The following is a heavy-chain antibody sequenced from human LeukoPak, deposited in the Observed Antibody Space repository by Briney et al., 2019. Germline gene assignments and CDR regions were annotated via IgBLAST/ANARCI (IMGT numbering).Heavy chain of an antibody. J-gene: IGHJ4*02. Sequence: SETLSLTCTVSGGSINNGGYYWSWIRQHPGKGLEWIGYIYYSGSSYYNPSLRSRVTISVDTSKNHFSLKLSSVTAEDTAVYYCASGRLRYFDWLLPPDYWGQGTLVTVSS. CDR1: GGSINNGGYY. CDR3: ASGRLRYFDWLLPPDY. V-gene: IGHV4-31*03. D-gene: IGHD3-9*01. CDR2: IYYSGSS.